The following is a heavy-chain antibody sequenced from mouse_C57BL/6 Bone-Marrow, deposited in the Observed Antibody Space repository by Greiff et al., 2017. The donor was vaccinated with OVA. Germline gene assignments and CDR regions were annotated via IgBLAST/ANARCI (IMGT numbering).Heavy chain of an antibody. J-gene: IGHJ4*01. CDR2: IYPGDGDT. D-gene: IGHD1-1*02. Sequence: VKLVESGAELVKPGASVKISCKASGYAFSSYWMTWVKQRPGKGLEWIGQIYPGDGDTNYNGTFKGKATLTADKASSTAYMQISSLTSEDSAVYVCARRGRGGYWGQGTSVTVSS. CDR3: ARRGRGGY. CDR1: GYAFSSYW. V-gene: IGHV1-80*01.